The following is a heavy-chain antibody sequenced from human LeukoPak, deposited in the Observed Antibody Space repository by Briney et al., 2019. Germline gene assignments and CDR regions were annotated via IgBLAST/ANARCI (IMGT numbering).Heavy chain of an antibody. CDR2: IYYSGST. CDR3: ARGGIAAAGPPLRYYYYGMDV. CDR1: GGSISGYY. J-gene: IGHJ6*02. Sequence: SETLSLTCTVSGGSISGYYWSWIRQPPGKGLEWIGYIYYSGSTNYNPSLKSRVTISVDTSKNQFSLKLSSVTAADTAVYYCARGGIAAAGPPLRYYYYGMDVWGQGTTVTVSS. D-gene: IGHD6-13*01. V-gene: IGHV4-59*01.